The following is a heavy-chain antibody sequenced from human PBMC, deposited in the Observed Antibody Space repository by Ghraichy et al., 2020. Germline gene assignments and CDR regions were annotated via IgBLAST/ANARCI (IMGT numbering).Heavy chain of an antibody. CDR3: ARRLRGEAFDI. V-gene: IGHV4-38-2*01. CDR1: GYSITSVYY. J-gene: IGHJ3*02. CDR2: IYHSGST. Sequence: TLSLTCAVSGYSITSVYYWGWIRQPPGKGLGWIGSIYHSGSTYYNPSLKSRVTISVDMSKNQFSLKLSSVTAADTAVYYCARRLRGEAFDIWGQGTMVIVSS. D-gene: IGHD3-16*01.